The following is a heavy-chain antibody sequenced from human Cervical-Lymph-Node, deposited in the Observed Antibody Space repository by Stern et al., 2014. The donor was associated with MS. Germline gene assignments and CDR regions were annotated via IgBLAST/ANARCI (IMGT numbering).Heavy chain of an antibody. V-gene: IGHV1-8*01. CDR3: ARGLVVSSSLWFDP. J-gene: IGHJ5*02. CDR1: GYTFINYD. CDR2: MNPNIGNT. Sequence: QVQLVQSGAEVMKPGASVKVSCKASGYTFINYDINWVRQAPGRGLEWIGWMNPNIGNTGYAQEFQGRVTMTTNTSISTVYMELSSLTSDDTAVYYCARGLVVSSSLWFDPWGQGTLVTVSS. D-gene: IGHD6-6*01.